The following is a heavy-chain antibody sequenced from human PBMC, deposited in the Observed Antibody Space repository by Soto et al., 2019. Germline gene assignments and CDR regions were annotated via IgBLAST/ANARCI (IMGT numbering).Heavy chain of an antibody. D-gene: IGHD1-1*01. V-gene: IGHV1-2*04. CDR3: TRRTNWDAFDI. Sequence: GASVKVSCTASGYTFTGYYMHWVRQAPGQGLEWMGWINPNSGGTNYAQKFQGWVTMTRDTSISTAYMELSRLRSDDTAVYYCTRRTNWDAFDIWGQGTMVTVSS. CDR2: INPNSGGT. J-gene: IGHJ3*02. CDR1: GYTFTGYY.